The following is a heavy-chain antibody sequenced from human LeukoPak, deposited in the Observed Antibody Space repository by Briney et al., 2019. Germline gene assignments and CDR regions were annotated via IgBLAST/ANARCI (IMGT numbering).Heavy chain of an antibody. J-gene: IGHJ1*01. CDR3: TIKDASGSYYIV. V-gene: IGHV5-51*01. D-gene: IGHD3-10*01. CDR2: MNPADSDT. Sequence: GESLKISCKGSGYSFTTYWIGRVRQMPGKGLEWVGTMNPADSDTRYSPSFQGQVTISGDKSTSTAYLQWSSLKASDIGMYYCTIKDASGSYYIVWGQGTLVTVSS. CDR1: GYSFTTYW.